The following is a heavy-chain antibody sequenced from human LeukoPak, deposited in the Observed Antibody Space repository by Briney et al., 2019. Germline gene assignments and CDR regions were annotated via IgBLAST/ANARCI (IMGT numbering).Heavy chain of an antibody. CDR1: GGSIDTYY. D-gene: IGHD3-10*01. J-gene: IGHJ4*02. CDR3: ARAPVRGVMKY. CDR2: IYSSGST. V-gene: IGHV4-4*07. Sequence: SETLSLTCLVSGGSIDTYYWSWIRQSAGKGLEWIGRIYSSGSTNYNPSLKSRVTMSVDTSKDQFGLNLASVTAADTAVYYCARAPVRGVMKYWSQGTLVIVSS.